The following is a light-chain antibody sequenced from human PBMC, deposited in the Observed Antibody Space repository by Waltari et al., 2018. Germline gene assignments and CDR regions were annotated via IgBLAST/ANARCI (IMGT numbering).Light chain of an antibody. CDR2: GAS. CDR3: QQYGSSPPWT. CDR1: QRVSISY. V-gene: IGKV3-20*01. Sequence: ELVLTHSPVTLSLSPVERATLSCRASQRVSISYLAWYQQKHGQAPRLRIYGASSRATGIPDRFSGSGSGTDFTLTISRLEPEDFAVYYCQQYGSSPPWTFGQGTKLEIK. J-gene: IGKJ2*01.